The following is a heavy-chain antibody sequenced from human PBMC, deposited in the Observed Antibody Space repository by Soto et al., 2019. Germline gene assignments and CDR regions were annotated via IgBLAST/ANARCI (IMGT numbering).Heavy chain of an antibody. CDR2: IGTAGDT. J-gene: IGHJ4*02. CDR3: ARGGGYGDYGVDY. Sequence: GGSLRLSCAASGFTFSSYDMHWVRQATGKGLEWVSAIGTAGDTYYPGSVKGRFTISRENAKNSLYLQMNSLRAGDTAVYYCARGGGYGDYGVDYWGQGTLVTVSS. CDR1: GFTFSSYD. V-gene: IGHV3-13*01. D-gene: IGHD4-17*01.